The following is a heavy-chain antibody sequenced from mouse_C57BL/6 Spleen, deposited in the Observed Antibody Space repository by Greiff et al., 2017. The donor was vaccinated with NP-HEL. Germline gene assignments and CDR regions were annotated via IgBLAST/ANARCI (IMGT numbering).Heavy chain of an antibody. CDR1: GFTFSSYA. CDR3: TRDLYYYGSSLNWYFDV. Sequence: EVQRVESGEGLVKPGGSLKLSCAASGFTFSSYAMSWVRQTPEKRLEWVAYISSGGDYIYYADTVKGRFTISRDNARNTLYLQMSSLKSEDTAMYYCTRDLYYYGSSLNWYFDVWGTGTTVTVSS. D-gene: IGHD1-1*01. CDR2: ISSGGDYI. J-gene: IGHJ1*03. V-gene: IGHV5-9-1*02.